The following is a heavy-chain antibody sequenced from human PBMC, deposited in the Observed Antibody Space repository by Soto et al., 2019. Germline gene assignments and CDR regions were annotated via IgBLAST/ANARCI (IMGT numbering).Heavy chain of an antibody. Sequence: GGSLRLSCAPSGFTFSNYAMHWVRQAPGKGLEWVAVISSDGSHKDYADSVKGRYTISRDNAKNTLYLQMNSLRTEDTAVYYCSSGLVVVIIQYWFDPSGQGNLVTVS. CDR1: GFTFSNYA. CDR3: SSGLVVVIIQYWFDP. J-gene: IGHJ5*02. D-gene: IGHD3-22*01. CDR2: ISSDGSHK. V-gene: IGHV3-30-3*01.